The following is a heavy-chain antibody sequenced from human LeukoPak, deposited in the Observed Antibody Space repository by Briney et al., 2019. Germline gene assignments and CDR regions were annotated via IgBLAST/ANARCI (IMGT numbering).Heavy chain of an antibody. J-gene: IGHJ6*02. Sequence: SETLSLTCTISGGSISSYYWSWTRQPPGKGLEWIGYVDYRGNTNYNPSLKSRVTISIDTSKSLFSLKLNSVTAADTAVYYCARVEVGAANRQWYGMDVWGQGTTVTVSS. CDR1: GGSISSYY. CDR2: VDYRGNT. CDR3: ARVEVGAANRQWYGMDV. V-gene: IGHV4-59*01. D-gene: IGHD2-15*01.